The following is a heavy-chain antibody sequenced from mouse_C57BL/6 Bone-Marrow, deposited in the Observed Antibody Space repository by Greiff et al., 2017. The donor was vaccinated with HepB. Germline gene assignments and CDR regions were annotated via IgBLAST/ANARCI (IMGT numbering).Heavy chain of an antibody. CDR2: ISYSGST. V-gene: IGHV3-1*01. CDR3: ARRDDYDAWFAY. Sequence: DVKLVESGPGMVKPSQSLSLTCTVTGYSITSGYDWHWIRHFPGNKLEWMGYISYSGSTNYNPSLKSRISITHDTSKNHFFLKLNSVTTEDTATYYCARRDDYDAWFAYWGQGTLVTVSA. J-gene: IGHJ3*01. D-gene: IGHD2-4*01. CDR1: GYSITSGYD.